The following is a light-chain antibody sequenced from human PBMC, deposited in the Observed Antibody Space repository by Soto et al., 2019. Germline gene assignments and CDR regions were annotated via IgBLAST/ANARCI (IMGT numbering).Light chain of an antibody. CDR1: SSDVGGYNY. CDR2: DVS. Sequence: QSALTQPRSVSGSPGQSVTISCTGTSSDVGGYNYVSWYQQHPGKAPKLMIYDVSKRPSGVPDRFSGSKSGNTASLTISGLQAEDEAYYYFCSYAGSFYVYEPGPNLTVL. CDR3: CSYAGSFYV. J-gene: IGLJ1*01. V-gene: IGLV2-11*01.